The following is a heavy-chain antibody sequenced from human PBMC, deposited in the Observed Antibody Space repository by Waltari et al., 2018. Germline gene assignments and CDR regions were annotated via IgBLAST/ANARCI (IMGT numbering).Heavy chain of an antibody. D-gene: IGHD5-12*01. Sequence: QLQLQESGPGLVKPSETLSLTCTVSGGSISRSSYYWGWIRQSPGKGLEWIGSIYYCGSTYYNPTLKSRVTISGDTSKNQFSLKLSSVTAAGTTVYYCARHWKKSGYRFDPWGQGTLVTVSS. CDR1: GGSISRSSYY. CDR3: ARHWKKSGYRFDP. V-gene: IGHV4-39*01. J-gene: IGHJ5*02. CDR2: IYYCGST.